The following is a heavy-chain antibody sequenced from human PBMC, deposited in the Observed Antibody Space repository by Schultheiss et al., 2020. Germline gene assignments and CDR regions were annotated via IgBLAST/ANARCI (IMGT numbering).Heavy chain of an antibody. CDR1: GFTFSSYG. J-gene: IGHJ4*02. Sequence: GESLKISCAASGFTFSSYGMHWVRQAPGKGLEWVAVIWYDGSNKYYADSVKGRFTISRDNSKNTLYLQMNSLRAEDTAVYYCARELPFEYASSSGELDSWGQGTLVTVSS. CDR2: IWYDGSNK. CDR3: ARELPFEYASSSGELDS. D-gene: IGHD6-6*01. V-gene: IGHV3-33*08.